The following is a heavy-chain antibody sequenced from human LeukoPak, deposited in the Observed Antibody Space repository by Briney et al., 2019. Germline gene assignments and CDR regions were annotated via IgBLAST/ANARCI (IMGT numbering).Heavy chain of an antibody. V-gene: IGHV1-18*01. D-gene: IGHD3-9*01. CDR3: ARGFYDILTGYYMWDGFDY. CDR1: GYTFTSYG. J-gene: IGHJ4*02. CDR2: ISAYNGNT. Sequence: ASVKVSCKASGYTFTSYGISWVRQAPGQGLEWMGWISAYNGNTNYAQKLQGRVTMTTDTSTSTAYMELRSLRSDDTAVYYCARGFYDILTGYYMWDGFDYWGQGTLVTVSS.